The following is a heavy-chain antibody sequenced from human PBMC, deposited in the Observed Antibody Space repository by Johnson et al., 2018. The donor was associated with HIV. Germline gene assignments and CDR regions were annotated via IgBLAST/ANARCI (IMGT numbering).Heavy chain of an antibody. J-gene: IGHJ3*01. CDR1: GLIFSRSW. CDR3: ARVGVDDAFDF. CDR2: TNSDGTTT. Sequence: VQLVESGGGLVQPGGSLRLSCAASGLIFSRSWMHWVRQAPGKGLVWVSRTNSDGTTTNYADSVKGRFTISRDKAKNTLHLQMNSLRAEDTALYSCARVGVDDAFDFWGQGTMVTVSS. D-gene: IGHD2-15*01. V-gene: IGHV3-74*01.